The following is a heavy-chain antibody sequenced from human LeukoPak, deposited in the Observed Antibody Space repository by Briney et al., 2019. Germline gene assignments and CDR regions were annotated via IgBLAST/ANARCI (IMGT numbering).Heavy chain of an antibody. CDR2: IGTASDT. V-gene: IGHV3-13*01. D-gene: IGHD1-1*01. CDR3: ARGPPRGKYYYMDV. Sequence: PGGSLRLSCAASGFTCSSFNRHWVRPPTGQGLEWVSTIGTASDTYYPGSVEGRFTISRDNAKNSLYLQMNSLTAEDTAVYYCARGPPRGKYYYMDVWGKGTTVTVSS. J-gene: IGHJ6*03. CDR1: GFTCSSFN.